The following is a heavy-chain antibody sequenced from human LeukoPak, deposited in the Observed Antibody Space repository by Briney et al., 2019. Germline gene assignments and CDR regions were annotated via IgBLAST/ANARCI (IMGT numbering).Heavy chain of an antibody. CDR2: IRSKANSYAT. V-gene: IGHV3-73*01. Sequence: GGSLRLSYAASGFTFSGSAMHWVRQASGKGLEWVGRIRSKANSYATAYAASVKGRFTVSRDDSKNTAYLQMTSLKTEDTAVYYCTRREEVGATDFDYWGQGTLVTVSS. CDR1: GFTFSGSA. CDR3: TRREEVGATDFDY. J-gene: IGHJ4*02. D-gene: IGHD1-26*01.